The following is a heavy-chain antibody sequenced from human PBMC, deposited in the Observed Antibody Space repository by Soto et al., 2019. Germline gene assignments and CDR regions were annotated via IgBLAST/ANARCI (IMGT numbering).Heavy chain of an antibody. CDR1: GFTFINFG. CDR2: LTETGGST. V-gene: IGHV3-23*01. J-gene: IGHJ4*02. D-gene: IGHD3-16*01. Sequence: GGSLRLSCVASGFTFINFGMMWVRQAPGKGLEWVSALTETGGSTYYAASVKGRFTISRDNSRNTVYLQMDRLRVADTAVYYCAKIKGAITFLHFDTWGQGTQVTVSS. CDR3: AKIKGAITFLHFDT.